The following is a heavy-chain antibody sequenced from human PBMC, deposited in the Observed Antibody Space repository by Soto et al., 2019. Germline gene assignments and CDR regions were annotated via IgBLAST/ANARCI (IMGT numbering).Heavy chain of an antibody. D-gene: IGHD5-12*01. CDR1: GFTFSSYA. Sequence: GGSLRLSCAASGFTFSSYAMHWVRQAPGKGLEWVAVISYDGSNKYYADSVKGRFTISRDNSKNTLYLQMNSLRAEDTAVYYCAKDQSGYSGYDVVAPVDYWGQGTLVTVSS. CDR3: AKDQSGYSGYDVVAPVDY. V-gene: IGHV3-30-3*01. J-gene: IGHJ4*02. CDR2: ISYDGSNK.